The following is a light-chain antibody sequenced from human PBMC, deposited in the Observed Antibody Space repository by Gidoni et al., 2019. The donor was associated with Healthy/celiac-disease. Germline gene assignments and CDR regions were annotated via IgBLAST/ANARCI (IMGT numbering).Light chain of an antibody. CDR2: EVS. J-gene: IGLJ2*01. CDR3: SSYTSSSTLVV. CDR1: SSDVGGYNY. Sequence: SGSPGQSITISCTGTSSDVGGYNYVSWYQQHPGKAPKLMIYEVSNRPSGVSNRFSGSKSGNTASLTISGLQAEDEADYYCSSYTSSSTLVVFGGGTKLTVL. V-gene: IGLV2-14*01.